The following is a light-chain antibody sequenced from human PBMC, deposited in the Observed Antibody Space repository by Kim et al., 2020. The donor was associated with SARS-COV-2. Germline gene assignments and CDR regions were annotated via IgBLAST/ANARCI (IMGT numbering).Light chain of an antibody. CDR3: QSYDSSNHVV. CDR2: EDN. V-gene: IGLV6-57*03. Sequence: TVPIARTRSSGSIASNYVQWYQQRPGSAPTTVIYEDNQRPSGVPDRFSGSIDSSSNSASLTISGLKTEDEADYYCQSYDSSNHVVFGGGTQLTVL. CDR1: SGSIASNY. J-gene: IGLJ2*01.